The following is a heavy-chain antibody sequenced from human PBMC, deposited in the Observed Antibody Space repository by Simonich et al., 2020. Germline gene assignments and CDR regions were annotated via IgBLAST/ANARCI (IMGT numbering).Heavy chain of an antibody. Sequence: QVQLVQSGAEVKKPGASVKVSCKASGYTFTGYYMHWVRQAPGQGLEWMGWINPNSGGTNYAQKLKGRVTMTRDTAISTAYMERSRLRSDDTAVYYCARGRIAAAGTYYYYYMDVWGKGTTVTVSS. CDR2: INPNSGGT. CDR3: ARGRIAAAGTYYYYYMDV. CDR1: GYTFTGYY. J-gene: IGHJ6*03. V-gene: IGHV1-2*02. D-gene: IGHD6-13*01.